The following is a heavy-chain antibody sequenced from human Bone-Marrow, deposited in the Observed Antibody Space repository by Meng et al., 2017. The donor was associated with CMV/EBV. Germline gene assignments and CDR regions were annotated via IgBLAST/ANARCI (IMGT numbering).Heavy chain of an antibody. V-gene: IGHV4-39*07. Sequence: SETLSLTCSVSGGSISSSSHYWGWIRQPPGKGLEWIGSIYYSGSTYYNPSLKSRVTISVDTSKNQFSLKLSSVTAADTAVYYCARGSNLRSDAFDIWGQGTMVTVSS. CDR2: IYYSGST. J-gene: IGHJ3*02. CDR3: ARGSNLRSDAFDI. D-gene: IGHD4-11*01. CDR1: GGSISSSSHY.